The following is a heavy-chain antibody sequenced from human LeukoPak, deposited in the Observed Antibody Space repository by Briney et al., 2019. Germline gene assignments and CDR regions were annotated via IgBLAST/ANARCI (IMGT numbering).Heavy chain of an antibody. D-gene: IGHD1-26*01. CDR3: ARDLSGSRDL. Sequence: PGGSLRLSCAASGFTFSSYWMHWVRQAPGKELVWVSRINPEGSDATYADSVKGRFTISRDNAKNTLYLQMNSLRAEDTAIYYCARDLSGSRDLWGRGALVTVSS. V-gene: IGHV3-74*01. CDR2: INPEGSDA. CDR1: GFTFSSYW. J-gene: IGHJ2*01.